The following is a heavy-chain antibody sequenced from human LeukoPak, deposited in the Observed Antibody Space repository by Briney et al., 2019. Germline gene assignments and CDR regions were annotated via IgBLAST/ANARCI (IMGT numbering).Heavy chain of an antibody. D-gene: IGHD2-2*01. J-gene: IGHJ5*02. CDR3: ARHSSSTFVWFGP. V-gene: IGHV4-4*09. Sequence: SETLSLTCTVSGGSISSYYWSWIRQPPGKGLEWIGYIYTSGSTNYNPSLKSRVTISVDTSKNQFSLKLSSVTAADTAVYYCARHSSSTFVWFGPWGQGTLVTVSS. CDR1: GGSISSYY. CDR2: IYTSGST.